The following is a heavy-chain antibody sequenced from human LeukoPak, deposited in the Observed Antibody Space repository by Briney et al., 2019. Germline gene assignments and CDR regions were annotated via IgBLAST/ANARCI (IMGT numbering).Heavy chain of an antibody. CDR3: STLTSRGLPDS. D-gene: IGHD1-20*01. Sequence: PGGSLRLSCAASGFTFSTYRMHWVRQVPGKGLEWVGRIKSKADGETIDYAAPVKGRFTFSRDDSKNMLYLQMNSLKSEDTAVYYCSTLTSRGLPDSWGQGTLVTVSS. CDR2: IKSKADGETI. V-gene: IGHV3-15*07. J-gene: IGHJ4*02. CDR1: GFTFSTYR.